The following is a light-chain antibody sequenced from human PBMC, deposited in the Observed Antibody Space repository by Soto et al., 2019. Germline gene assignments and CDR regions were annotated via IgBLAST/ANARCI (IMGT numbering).Light chain of an antibody. Sequence: QSALTQPASVSGSPGQSITISCTGTSSDVGGYNYVSWYQQHPGKAPKLMIYEVSNRPSGVSNRFSNSKSGNTASLTISGLQAEDEADYYCSSFTTRSTVVFGGGTKLTVL. CDR2: EVS. CDR3: SSFTTRSTVV. CDR1: SSDVGGYNY. J-gene: IGLJ2*01. V-gene: IGLV2-14*01.